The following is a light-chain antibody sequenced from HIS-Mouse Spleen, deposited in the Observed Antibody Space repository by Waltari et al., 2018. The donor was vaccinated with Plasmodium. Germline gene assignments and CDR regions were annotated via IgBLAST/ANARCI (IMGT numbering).Light chain of an antibody. J-gene: IGKJ2*01. CDR3: QQYDNLPYT. CDR1: HDISNY. Sequence: DIQMTQSPSSLSASVGDRVTITCQASHDISNYLNWYQQKPGKAPKLLIYDASKLETGVPSRFSGSVSGTDFTFTISSLQPEDIATYYCQQYDNLPYTFGHGTKLEIK. CDR2: DAS. V-gene: IGKV1-33*01.